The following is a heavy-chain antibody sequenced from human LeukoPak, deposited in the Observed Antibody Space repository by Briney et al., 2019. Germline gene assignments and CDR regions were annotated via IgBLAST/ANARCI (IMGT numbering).Heavy chain of an antibody. CDR1: GYTFTGYY. CDR2: INPNSGGT. Sequence: GPVKVSCKASGYTFTGYYMHWVRQAPGQGLEWMGWINPNSGGTNYAQKFQGRVTMTRDTSISTAYMELSRLRPDDTAVYYCARDRIRSYYDILTGYPLGYWGQGTLVTVSS. CDR3: ARDRIRSYYDILTGYPLGY. J-gene: IGHJ4*02. V-gene: IGHV1-2*02. D-gene: IGHD3-9*01.